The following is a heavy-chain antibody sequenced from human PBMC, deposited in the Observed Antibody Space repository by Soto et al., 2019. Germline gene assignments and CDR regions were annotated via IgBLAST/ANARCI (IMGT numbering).Heavy chain of an antibody. CDR3: ARGVVPAAIGQTNWFDP. D-gene: IGHD2-2*01. CDR2: INHSGST. V-gene: IGHV4-34*01. J-gene: IGHJ5*02. CDR1: GGSFSGYY. Sequence: PSETLSLTCAVYGGSFSGYYWSWIRQPPGKGLEWIGEINHSGSTNYNPSLKSRVTISVDTSKNQFSLKLSSVTAADTAVYYCARGVVPAAIGQTNWFDPWGQGTLVTVSS.